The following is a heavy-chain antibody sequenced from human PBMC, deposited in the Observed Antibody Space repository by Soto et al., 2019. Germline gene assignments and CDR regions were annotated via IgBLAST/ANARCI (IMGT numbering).Heavy chain of an antibody. V-gene: IGHV4-30-2*01. Sequence: QLQLQESGSGLVKPSQTLSLTCAVSGGSISSGGYSWSWFRQPPGKGLEWIGYIYHNRNTYYNPSLKSRVTISVDRAKNQFSLKLSSVTAADTAMYYCARVPSPWGQGTLVTVSS. CDR3: ARVPSP. CDR2: IYHNRNT. J-gene: IGHJ5*02. CDR1: GGSISSGGYS.